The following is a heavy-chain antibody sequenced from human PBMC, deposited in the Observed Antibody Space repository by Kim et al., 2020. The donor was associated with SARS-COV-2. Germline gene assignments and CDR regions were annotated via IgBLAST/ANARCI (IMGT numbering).Heavy chain of an antibody. Sequence: GGSLRLSCAASGFTFSSYEMNWVRQAPGKGLEWVSYISSSGSTIYYADSVKGRFTISRDNASNSLYLQMNSLRAEDTAVYYCAREDSSGWSRVDYWGQGTLVTVSS. CDR1: GFTFSSYE. CDR2: ISSSGSTI. V-gene: IGHV3-48*03. D-gene: IGHD6-19*01. CDR3: AREDSSGWSRVDY. J-gene: IGHJ4*02.